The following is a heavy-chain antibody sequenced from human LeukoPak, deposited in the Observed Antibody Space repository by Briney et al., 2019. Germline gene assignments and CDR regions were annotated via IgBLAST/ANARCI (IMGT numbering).Heavy chain of an antibody. D-gene: IGHD6-13*01. Sequence: GGSLRLSCAASGFTFSSSAMSWVRQAPGKGLEWVSAISNNGGYTYYADSVQGRFTISRDNSKNTLYLQMNGLRADDTAIYYCAKVSIAAADTLRNYDYWGQGTLVTVSS. CDR1: GFTFSSSA. CDR2: ISNNGGYT. V-gene: IGHV3-23*01. CDR3: AKVSIAAADTLRNYDY. J-gene: IGHJ4*02.